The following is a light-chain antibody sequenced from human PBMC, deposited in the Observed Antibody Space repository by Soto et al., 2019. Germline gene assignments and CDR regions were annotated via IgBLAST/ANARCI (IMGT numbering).Light chain of an antibody. J-gene: IGKJ2*02. CDR3: QQRGKWPST. CDR2: DAS. CDR1: QSVARY. Sequence: EVVLTQSPDTLSLSPGETATLSCRASQSVARYIAWYQQKVGPAPRLLIYDASTRATGVGAMFTGSGSATDFILTISSLEPEDFAVYYCQQRGKWPSTFGPGTKVEMK. V-gene: IGKV3-11*01.